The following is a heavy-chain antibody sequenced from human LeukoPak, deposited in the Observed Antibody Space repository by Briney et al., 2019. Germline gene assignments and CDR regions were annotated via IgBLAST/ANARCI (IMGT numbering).Heavy chain of an antibody. CDR2: IYYSGST. J-gene: IGHJ4*02. D-gene: IGHD3-22*01. V-gene: IGHV4-31*03. CDR1: GGSISSGGYY. CDR3: ARARYYYDSSGYCHFDY. Sequence: SQTLSLTCTVSGGSISSGGYYWRWIRQHPGKGLEWIGYIYYSGSTYYNPSLKSRVTISVDTSKNQFSLKLSSVTAADTAVYYCARARYYYDSSGYCHFDYWGQGTLVTVSS.